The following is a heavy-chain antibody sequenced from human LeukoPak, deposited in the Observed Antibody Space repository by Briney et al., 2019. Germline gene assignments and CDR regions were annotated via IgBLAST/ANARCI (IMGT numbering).Heavy chain of an antibody. Sequence: SETLSLTCTVSGGSISSYYWSWIRQPPGKGLEWIGYIYYRVTSDYDPSLKSRVTMSVDMSTRQISLKLSSVTAADTAVYYCARAVGGDGSGSLWGPGTLVTVSS. CDR1: GGSISSYY. J-gene: IGHJ4*02. D-gene: IGHD3-10*01. CDR3: ARAVGGDGSGSL. V-gene: IGHV4-59*01. CDR2: IYYRVTS.